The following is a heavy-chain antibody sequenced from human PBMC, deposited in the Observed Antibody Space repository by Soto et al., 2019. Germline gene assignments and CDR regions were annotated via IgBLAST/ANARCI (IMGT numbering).Heavy chain of an antibody. D-gene: IGHD2-15*01. J-gene: IGHJ6*02. V-gene: IGHV5-51*01. CDR3: ARDGTYCSGGSCYPEDYYYYGMDV. CDR2: IYPGDSDT. CDR1: GYSFTSYW. Sequence: GESLKISCKGSGYSFTSYWIGWVRQMPGKGLEWMGIIYPGDSDTRYSPSFQGQVTISADKSISTAYLQWSSLKASDTAMYYCARDGTYCSGGSCYPEDYYYYGMDVWGQGTTVTVSS.